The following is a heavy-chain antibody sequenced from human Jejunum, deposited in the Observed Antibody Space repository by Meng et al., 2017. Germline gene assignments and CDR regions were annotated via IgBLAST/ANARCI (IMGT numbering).Heavy chain of an antibody. Sequence: QGPLVQAGAEVKKPGSSVKVSCKASGGIFSTFAFNWVRQAPGQGLEWMGVIIPLYGTTKYAQQFQGRVTITADESTTTVYMEVGSLTSEDTAVYYCAKSITASYNWFDPWGQGALVTVSS. D-gene: IGHD1-14*01. J-gene: IGHJ5*02. CDR1: GGIFSTFA. V-gene: IGHV1-69*01. CDR3: AKSITASYNWFDP. CDR2: IIPLYGTT.